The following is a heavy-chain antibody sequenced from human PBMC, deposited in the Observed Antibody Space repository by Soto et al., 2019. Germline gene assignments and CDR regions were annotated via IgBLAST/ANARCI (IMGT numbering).Heavy chain of an antibody. J-gene: IGHJ3*01. D-gene: IGHD3-16*01. CDR2: MSHGGSI. Sequence: PSETLSLTCGVSGVSIDSGYWWGWVRQPPGKDLEWLGDMSHGGSINYNPSLKSRVTILLDKSKNQFSLRVTSVTAADTAVYYCGIVDMITFGGITGPNDAFDRWGQGKMVTVSS. V-gene: IGHV4-4*02. CDR1: GVSIDSGYW. CDR3: GIVDMITFGGITGPNDAFDR.